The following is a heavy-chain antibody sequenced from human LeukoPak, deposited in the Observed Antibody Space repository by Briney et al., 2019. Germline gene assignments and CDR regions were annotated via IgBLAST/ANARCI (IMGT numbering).Heavy chain of an antibody. CDR1: GFTFSSYS. CDR2: ISSSSSYI. V-gene: IGHV3-21*01. Sequence: GGSLRLSCAASGFTFSSYSMTWVRQAPGKGLEWVSSISSSSSYIYYADSVKGRFTISRDNAKNSLYLQMNSLRAEDTAVYYCARDGANGPRDYWGQGTLVTVSS. CDR3: ARDGANGPRDY. J-gene: IGHJ4*02. D-gene: IGHD1-26*01.